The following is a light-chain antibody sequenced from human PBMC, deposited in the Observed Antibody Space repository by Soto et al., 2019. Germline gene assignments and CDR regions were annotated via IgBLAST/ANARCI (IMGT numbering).Light chain of an antibody. Sequence: QSALTQPPSASGSPGQSVAISCTGTSSDVGGYNYVSWYQQHPGKAPKLMIYEVNKRPSGVPDRFSASKSGETASLTISGLQAEDEADYYCCSYAGTYTYVFGTGTKVTVL. CDR3: CSYAGTYTYV. J-gene: IGLJ1*01. CDR2: EVN. CDR1: SSDVGGYNY. V-gene: IGLV2-8*01.